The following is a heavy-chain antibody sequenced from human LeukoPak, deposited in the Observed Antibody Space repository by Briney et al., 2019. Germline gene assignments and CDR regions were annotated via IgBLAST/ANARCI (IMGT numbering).Heavy chain of an antibody. D-gene: IGHD3-3*01. J-gene: IGHJ6*02. V-gene: IGHV1-8*01. CDR2: MNPNSGNT. CDR3: ARGVGYYTKYYYYYYGMDV. CDR1: GYTFTSYD. Sequence: ASVKVSCKASGYTFTSYDINWVRQATGQGLEWMGWMNPNSGNTGYAQKFQGRVTMTRNTSISTAYMELSSLRSEDTAVYYCARGVGYYTKYYYYYYGMDVWGQGTTVTVSS.